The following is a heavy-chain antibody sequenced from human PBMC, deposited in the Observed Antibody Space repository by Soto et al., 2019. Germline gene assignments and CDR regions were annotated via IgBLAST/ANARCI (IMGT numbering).Heavy chain of an antibody. V-gene: IGHV3-33*01. D-gene: IGHD2-21*02. CDR3: ARDGLAYCGGDCYPPLDV. CDR2: IWYDGSNK. Sequence: PGGSLRLSCAASGFTFSSYGMHWVRQAPGKGLEWVAVIWYDGSNKYYADSVKGRLTISRDNSKNTLYLQMNSLRAEDTAVYYCARDGLAYCGGDCYPPLDVWGQGTTVTVSS. CDR1: GFTFSSYG. J-gene: IGHJ6*02.